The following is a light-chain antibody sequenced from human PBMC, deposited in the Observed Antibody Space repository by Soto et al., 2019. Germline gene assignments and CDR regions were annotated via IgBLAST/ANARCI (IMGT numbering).Light chain of an antibody. J-gene: IGLJ1*01. CDR1: SSDVGSYNL. Sequence: QSVLTQPASVSGSPGQSITISCTGTSSDVGSYNLVSWYQQHPGKAPKLMIYEGSKRPSGVSHRFSGSKSGGTASLTISGLQAEDEADYYCTSYTSSTPFYVFGTGTKVTVL. CDR2: EGS. V-gene: IGLV2-14*02. CDR3: TSYTSSTPFYV.